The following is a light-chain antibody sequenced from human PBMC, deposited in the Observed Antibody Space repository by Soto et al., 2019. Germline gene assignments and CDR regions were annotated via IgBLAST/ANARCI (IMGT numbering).Light chain of an antibody. Sequence: IQMTQSPSSLSASVGERVTITCRASQRIITDLNWYQQRPGKAPKVLIYVASTLQTGVPSRFSGSSSGTDFNLTITSLQPEDFALYYCQQSYKNPHTFGGGTRVEIK. J-gene: IGKJ4*01. CDR2: VAS. CDR1: QRIITD. V-gene: IGKV1-39*01. CDR3: QQSYKNPHT.